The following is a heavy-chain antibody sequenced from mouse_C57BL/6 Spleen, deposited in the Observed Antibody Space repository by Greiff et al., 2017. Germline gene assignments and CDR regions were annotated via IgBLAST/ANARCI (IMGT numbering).Heavy chain of an antibody. V-gene: IGHV1-26*01. J-gene: IGHJ3*01. Sequence: EVQLQQSGPELVKPGASVKISCKASGYTFTDYYMNWVKQSHGKSLEWIGDINPNNGGTSYNQKFKGKATLTVDKSSSTAYMELRSLTSEDSAVYYCARGEPLTGKSYWGQGTLVTVSA. CDR3: ARGEPLTGKSY. CDR2: INPNNGGT. CDR1: GYTFTDYY. D-gene: IGHD4-1*01.